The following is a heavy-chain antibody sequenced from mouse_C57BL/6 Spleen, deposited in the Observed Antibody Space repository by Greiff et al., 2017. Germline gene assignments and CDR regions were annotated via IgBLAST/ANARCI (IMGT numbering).Heavy chain of an antibody. D-gene: IGHD2-4*01. CDR3: VYDYDALVQV. V-gene: IGHV1-64*01. CDR2: IHPNSGST. Sequence: QVQLQQPGAELVKPGASVKLSCKASGYTFTSYWMHWVKQRPGQGLEWIGMIHPNSGSTNYNEKFKSKATLTVDKSSSTAYMQLSSLTSEDSAVYYGVYDYDALVQVWGTGTTVTVSS. J-gene: IGHJ1*03. CDR1: GYTFTSYW.